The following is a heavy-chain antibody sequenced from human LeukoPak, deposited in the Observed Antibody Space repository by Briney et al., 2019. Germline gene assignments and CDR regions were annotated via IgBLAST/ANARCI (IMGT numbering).Heavy chain of an antibody. J-gene: IGHJ6*02. CDR3: ARERTYYHILTGYHLWLNYYYYRMDV. Sequence: ASVKVSCKASGYTFTSYGISWVRQAPGQGLEWMGWISAYNGNTNYAQKLQGRVTMTTDTSTSTAYMELRSLRSDDTAVYYSARERTYYHILTGYHLWLNYYYYRMDVWGQGTTVTVSS. D-gene: IGHD3-9*01. V-gene: IGHV1-18*01. CDR1: GYTFTSYG. CDR2: ISAYNGNT.